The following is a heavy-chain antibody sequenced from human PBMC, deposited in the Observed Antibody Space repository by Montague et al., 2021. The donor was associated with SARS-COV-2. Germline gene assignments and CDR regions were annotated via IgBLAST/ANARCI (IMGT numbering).Heavy chain of an antibody. V-gene: IGHV4-34*01. CDR3: ARRGSSVWGVTVSAELDY. J-gene: IGHJ4*02. CDR2: INQSGRT. Sequence: SETLSLTCAVYGGSFSGYYWSWIRQPPEKGLEWIGEINQSGRTNNNPSLKSRVIISVYTSKNQFSLKLSSVTAADTAVYYYARRGSSVWGVTVSAELDYLGQGTLVIVSS. D-gene: IGHD3-10*01. CDR1: GGSFSGYY.